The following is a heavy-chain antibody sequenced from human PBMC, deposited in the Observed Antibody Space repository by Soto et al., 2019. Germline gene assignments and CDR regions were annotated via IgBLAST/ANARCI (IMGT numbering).Heavy chain of an antibody. CDR3: ARGPDILTGYYNY. CDR1: GFTFSSYS. CDR2: IISSSSYI. D-gene: IGHD3-9*01. Sequence: GESLKISCAASGFTFSSYSMNWVRQAPGKGLEWVSSIISSSSYIYYADSVKGRFTISRDNAKNSLYLQMNSLRAEDTAVYYCARGPDILTGYYNYWGQGTLVTVSS. J-gene: IGHJ4*02. V-gene: IGHV3-21*01.